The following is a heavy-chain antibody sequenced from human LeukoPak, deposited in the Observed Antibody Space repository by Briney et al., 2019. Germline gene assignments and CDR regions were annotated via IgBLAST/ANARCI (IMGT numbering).Heavy chain of an antibody. CDR1: GYTFTGYY. J-gene: IGHJ6*02. Sequence: RASVKVSCKASGYTFTGYYMHWVRQAPGQGLEWMGWINPNSGGTNYAQKFQGRVTMTRDTSISTAYMELSRLRSDDTAVYYCARDSLEQYYYDSSGYYPRAPVYYYYGMDVWGQGTTVTVSS. CDR3: ARDSLEQYYYDSSGYYPRAPVYYYYGMDV. V-gene: IGHV1-2*02. D-gene: IGHD3-22*01. CDR2: INPNSGGT.